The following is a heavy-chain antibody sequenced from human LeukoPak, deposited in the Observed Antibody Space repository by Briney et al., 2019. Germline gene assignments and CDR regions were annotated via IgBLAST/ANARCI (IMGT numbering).Heavy chain of an antibody. Sequence: ASVKVSRKASGYTFTSYDINWVRQATGQGLEWMGWMNPNSGNTGYAQKFQGRVTMTRNTSISTAYMELSSLRSEDTAVYYCARLPSIAAAAVDYWGQGTLVTVSS. J-gene: IGHJ4*02. CDR3: ARLPSIAAAAVDY. CDR2: MNPNSGNT. V-gene: IGHV1-8*01. D-gene: IGHD6-13*01. CDR1: GYTFTSYD.